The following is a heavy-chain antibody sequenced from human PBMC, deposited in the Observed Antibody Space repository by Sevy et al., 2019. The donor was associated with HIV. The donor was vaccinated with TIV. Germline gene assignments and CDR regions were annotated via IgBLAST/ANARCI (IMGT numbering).Heavy chain of an antibody. J-gene: IGHJ4*02. D-gene: IGHD3-10*01. CDR2: IYYSGST. CDR3: ASLVQGVSTTVDY. CDR1: GGSISSSSYY. V-gene: IGHV4-39*01. Sequence: SETLSLTCTVSGGSISSSSYYWGWIRQPPGKGLEWFGRIYYSGSTYYNPSLKSRVTIPVDPSKNQSSLKLSSVTAADTAVYYCASLVQGVSTTVDYWGQGTLVTVSS.